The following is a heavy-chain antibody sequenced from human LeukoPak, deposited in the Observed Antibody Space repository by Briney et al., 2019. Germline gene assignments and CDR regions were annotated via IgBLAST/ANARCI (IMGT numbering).Heavy chain of an antibody. CDR2: VYYSGAT. D-gene: IGHD6-13*01. CDR1: GGSISSYY. CDR3: AREIPGAGHFDY. Sequence: SETLSLTCTVSGGSISSYYWSWIRQPPGKGLEWIGYVYYSGATNYNPSLRSRVTLSVDTSKNQFSLKLNSVTAADTAIYYCAREIPGAGHFDYWGQGALVTVSS. V-gene: IGHV4-59*12. J-gene: IGHJ4*02.